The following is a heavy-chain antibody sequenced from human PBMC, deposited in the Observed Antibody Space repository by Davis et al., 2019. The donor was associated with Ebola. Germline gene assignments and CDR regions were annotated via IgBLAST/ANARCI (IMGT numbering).Heavy chain of an antibody. CDR3: ARIIAAAGNYWFDP. CDR1: GFTFSSYG. CDR2: ISYDGSNK. J-gene: IGHJ5*02. D-gene: IGHD6-13*01. Sequence: GGSLRLSCAASGFTFSSYGMHWVRQAPGKGLEWVAVISYDGSNKYYADSVKGRFTISRDNSKNTLYLQMNSLRAEDTAVYYCARIIAAAGNYWFDPWGQGTLVTVSS. V-gene: IGHV3-30*03.